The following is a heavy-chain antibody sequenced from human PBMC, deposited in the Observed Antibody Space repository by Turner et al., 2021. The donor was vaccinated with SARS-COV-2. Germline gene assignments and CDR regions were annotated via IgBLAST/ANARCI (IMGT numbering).Heavy chain of an antibody. V-gene: IGHV3-30*18. Sequence: QVQLVESGGGVVQPGRFLRLSCAASGFTFSSYGMHWVRQAPGKGLEWVAIISYDGSNKYYADSVKGRFTISRDNSKNTLYLQMNSLRAEDTAVYYCAKIVGVLDYWGQGTLVTVSS. CDR2: ISYDGSNK. CDR1: GFTFSSYG. J-gene: IGHJ4*02. CDR3: AKIVGVLDY. D-gene: IGHD3-22*01.